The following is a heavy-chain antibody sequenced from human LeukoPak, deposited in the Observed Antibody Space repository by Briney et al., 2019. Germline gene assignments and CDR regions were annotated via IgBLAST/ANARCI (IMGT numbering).Heavy chain of an antibody. CDR2: ISSSSSTI. D-gene: IGHD5-12*01. CDR1: GFTFSSYS. J-gene: IGHJ5*02. CDR3: VRWATLSP. V-gene: IGHV3-48*04. Sequence: GGSLRLSCAAPGFTFSSYSMNWVRQAPGKGLEWVSYISSSSSTIYYADFVKGRFTISRDNAKNSLYLQMNSLRVEDTAVYYCVRWATLSPWGQGTLVTVSS.